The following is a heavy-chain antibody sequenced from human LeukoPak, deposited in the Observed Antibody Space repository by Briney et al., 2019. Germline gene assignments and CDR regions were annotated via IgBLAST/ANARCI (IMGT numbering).Heavy chain of an antibody. D-gene: IGHD5-18*01. J-gene: IGHJ6*03. V-gene: IGHV4-34*01. CDR3: ANLIQLWPHSYMDV. CDR1: GGSFSGYY. CDR2: INHSGST. Sequence: SETLSLTCAVYGGSFSGYYWSWIRQPPGKGLEWIGEINHSGSTNYNPSLKSRVTISVDTSKNQFSLKLSSVTAADTAVYYCANLIQLWPHSYMDVWGKGTTVTVSS.